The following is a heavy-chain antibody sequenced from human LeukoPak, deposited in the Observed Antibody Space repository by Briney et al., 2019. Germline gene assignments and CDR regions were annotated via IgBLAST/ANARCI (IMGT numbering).Heavy chain of an antibody. CDR2: IKSKTDGGTI. V-gene: IGHV3-15*01. CDR3: THYYGSGLFDY. CDR1: GFTFSNAW. Sequence: PGGSLRLSCAASGFTFSNAWMSWVRQAPGKGVEWVGRIKSKTDGGTIDYAAPVKGRFTISRDESRNTLYLQMNSLKTEDTAVYYCTHYYGSGLFDYWGQGTLVTVSS. D-gene: IGHD3-10*01. J-gene: IGHJ4*02.